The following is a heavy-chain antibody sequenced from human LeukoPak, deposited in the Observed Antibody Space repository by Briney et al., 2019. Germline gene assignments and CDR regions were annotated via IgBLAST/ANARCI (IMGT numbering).Heavy chain of an antibody. CDR1: GFTFSSYA. CDR2: ISYDGSNK. V-gene: IGHV3-30-3*01. D-gene: IGHD1-26*01. Sequence: GGSLRLSCAASGFTFSSYAMSWVRQAPGKGLEWVAVISYDGSNKYYADSVKGRFTISRDNSKNTLYLQMNSLRAEDTAVYYCAKDVGSGSYHDAFDIWGQGTMVTVSS. CDR3: AKDVGSGSYHDAFDI. J-gene: IGHJ3*02.